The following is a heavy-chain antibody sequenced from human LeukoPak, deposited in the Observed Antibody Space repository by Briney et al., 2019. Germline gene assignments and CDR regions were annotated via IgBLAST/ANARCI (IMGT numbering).Heavy chain of an antibody. CDR3: ARDDNSGIFVNVDY. CDR2: ISAYNGNT. Sequence: ASVKVSCKASGYTFTSYDINWVRQATGQELEWMGWISAYNGNTNYAQKLQGRVTMTTDTSTSTAYMEPSSLRSEDTAVYYCARDDNSGIFVNVDYWGQGTLVPVSS. D-gene: IGHD4-23*01. J-gene: IGHJ4*02. CDR1: GYTFTSYD. V-gene: IGHV1-18*01.